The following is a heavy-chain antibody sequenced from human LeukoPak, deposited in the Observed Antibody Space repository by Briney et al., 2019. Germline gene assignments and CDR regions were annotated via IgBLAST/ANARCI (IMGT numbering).Heavy chain of an antibody. CDR3: ARRTYCSGGRCYGEYWFDP. CDR2: IFYTGNA. CDR1: GGSVSGYH. V-gene: IGHV4-59*08. D-gene: IGHD2-15*01. J-gene: IGHJ5*02. Sequence: SETLSLTCSVSGGSVSGYHWNWIRQSPGKGLQWIANIFYTGNADYNPSLRSRVAISLDTSKNKVSLILTSVTAADTAIYYCARRTYCSGGRCYGEYWFDPWGPGILVTVSS.